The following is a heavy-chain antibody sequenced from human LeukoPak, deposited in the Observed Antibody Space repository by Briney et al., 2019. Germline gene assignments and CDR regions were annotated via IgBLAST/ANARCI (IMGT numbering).Heavy chain of an antibody. Sequence: SETLSLTCTVSGGSISSSSYYWGWIRQPPGKGLEWIGSIYYSGSTYYNPSLKSRVTISVDTSKNQFSLKLSSVTAADTAVYYCARESVGYNLYYYYYMDVWGKGTTVTISS. CDR3: ARESVGYNLYYYYYMDV. J-gene: IGHJ6*03. V-gene: IGHV4-39*07. CDR1: GGSISSSSYY. D-gene: IGHD5-24*01. CDR2: IYYSGST.